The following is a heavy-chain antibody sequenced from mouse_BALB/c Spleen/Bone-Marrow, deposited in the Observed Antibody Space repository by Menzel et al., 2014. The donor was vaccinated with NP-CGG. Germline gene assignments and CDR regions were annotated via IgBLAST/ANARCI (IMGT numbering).Heavy chain of an antibody. CDR3: ARFATGSFAY. CDR1: GYVFTDYW. J-gene: IGHJ3*01. Sequence: QVQLKQSGAELVRPGSSVKISCKASGYVFTDYWMNWLRQRPGQGLEWIGQIFPVNADTNYKANFKDKVTLTADKSSTTAYMHLNSLTSEDSAIYFCARFATGSFAYWGQGTLVTVSA. V-gene: IGHV1-80*01. CDR2: IFPVNADT. D-gene: IGHD1-1*01.